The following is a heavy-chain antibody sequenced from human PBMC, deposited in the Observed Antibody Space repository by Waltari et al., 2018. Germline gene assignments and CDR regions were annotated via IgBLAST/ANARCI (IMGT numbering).Heavy chain of an antibody. Sequence: EVQLVESGGGLVQPGGSLRLSCAASGFALSTYWMHWVRQAPGKGLVWVSRMSTDGGSTTYADSVKGRFTSSRDDAKNTLYLQMNSLRAEDTAVYYCARGSHDYAIGWFDPWGQGTLVTVSS. CDR2: MSTDGGST. D-gene: IGHD4-17*01. CDR1: GFALSTYW. V-gene: IGHV3-74*01. J-gene: IGHJ5*02. CDR3: ARGSHDYAIGWFDP.